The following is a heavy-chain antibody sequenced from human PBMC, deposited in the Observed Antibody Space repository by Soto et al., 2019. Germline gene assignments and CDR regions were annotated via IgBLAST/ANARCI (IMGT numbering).Heavy chain of an antibody. J-gene: IGHJ4*02. V-gene: IGHV5-51*01. CDR3: VRRPGISGISDPFDY. Sequence: GESLKISCKGSGYSFSGYWIGWVRQMPGRGLDWMGIIYPGDSDIRYSPSFQGQVTISADKSISTAYLQWSSLKASDTAMYYCVRRPGISGISDPFDYWGKGTLVTVSS. CDR2: IYPGDSDI. D-gene: IGHD1-20*01. CDR1: GYSFSGYW.